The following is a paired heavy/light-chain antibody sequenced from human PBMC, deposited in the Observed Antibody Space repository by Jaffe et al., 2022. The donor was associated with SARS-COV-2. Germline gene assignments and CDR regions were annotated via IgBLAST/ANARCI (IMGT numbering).Heavy chain of an antibody. J-gene: IGHJ3*02. CDR2: ISGENGKT. CDR3: ARDPNVRYRSGWSNAFDI. Sequence: QVQLVQSGPEVKRPGASVKVSCQAYGYTFTMSGISWVRQAPGQGLEWMGWISGENGKTNYAQSLQGRISMTTDTPTRTANMELRSLRSDDTAVYYCARDPNVRYRSGWSNAFDIWGQGTMVIVSS. D-gene: IGHD6-19*01. CDR1: GYTFTMSG. V-gene: IGHV1-18*01.
Light chain of an antibody. V-gene: IGKV1-33*01. Sequence: DIQMTQSPSSLSASVGDIVTITCQASQDIGNYLNWYQQKPGKAPKILIYDASNLETGVPSRFRGGGSGTEFSFTISSLQPEDVATYFCQQFHDIPRTFGQGTKLEIK. CDR2: DAS. J-gene: IGKJ2*01. CDR1: QDIGNY. CDR3: QQFHDIPRT.